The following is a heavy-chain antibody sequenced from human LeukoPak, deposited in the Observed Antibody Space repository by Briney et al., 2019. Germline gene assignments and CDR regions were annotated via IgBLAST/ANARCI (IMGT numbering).Heavy chain of an antibody. CDR1: GFTVSTNY. Sequence: GGSLRLSCAASGFTVSTNYMSWVRQAPGKGLEWVSAIYSGGSIYNTNSVKGRFTISRDNSKNTLYLQMNSLRAEDTAVYYCARGAITMVRGWEFDYWGQGTLVAVSS. J-gene: IGHJ4*02. V-gene: IGHV3-66*01. CDR2: IYSGGSI. D-gene: IGHD3-10*01. CDR3: ARGAITMVRGWEFDY.